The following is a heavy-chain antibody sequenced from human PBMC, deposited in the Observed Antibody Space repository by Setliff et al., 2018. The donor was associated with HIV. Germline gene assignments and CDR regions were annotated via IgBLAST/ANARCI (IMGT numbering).Heavy chain of an antibody. Sequence: SETLSLTCSVSGVSITTDGYYWSWIRHYPGKGLEWIGYMYHSGSTYYDASLASRLIMSLDPSKNQFSLKLNSMTAADTAMYYCARGRSGDSDFDYWGQGALVTVSS. CDR2: MYHSGST. CDR1: GVSITTDGYY. V-gene: IGHV4-31*03. CDR3: ARGRSGDSDFDY. J-gene: IGHJ4*02. D-gene: IGHD2-21*02.